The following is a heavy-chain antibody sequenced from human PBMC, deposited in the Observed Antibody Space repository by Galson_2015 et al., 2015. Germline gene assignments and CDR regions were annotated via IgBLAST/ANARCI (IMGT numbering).Heavy chain of an antibody. J-gene: IGHJ4*02. Sequence: SLRLSCAASGFTFDDYAMHWVRQAPGKGLEWVSGISWNSGSIGYADSVKGRFTISRDNAKNSLYLQMNSLRAEDTALYYCAKATLTMVRGVIDYWGQGTLVTVSS. CDR2: ISWNSGSI. CDR1: GFTFDDYA. D-gene: IGHD3-10*01. V-gene: IGHV3-9*01. CDR3: AKATLTMVRGVIDY.